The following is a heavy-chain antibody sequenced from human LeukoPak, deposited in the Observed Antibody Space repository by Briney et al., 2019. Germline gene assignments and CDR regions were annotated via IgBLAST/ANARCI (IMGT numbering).Heavy chain of an antibody. D-gene: IGHD3-22*01. Sequence: GASVKVSCKASGYTFTGYYMHWVRQAPGQGLEWMGWISPNSGGTNYAQKFQGRVTMTRDTSISTAYMELSRLRSDDTAVYYCARAHLYYYDSSGYYPFHFDHWGQGTLVTVSS. J-gene: IGHJ4*02. CDR1: GYTFTGYY. V-gene: IGHV1-2*02. CDR2: ISPNSGGT. CDR3: ARAHLYYYDSSGYYPFHFDH.